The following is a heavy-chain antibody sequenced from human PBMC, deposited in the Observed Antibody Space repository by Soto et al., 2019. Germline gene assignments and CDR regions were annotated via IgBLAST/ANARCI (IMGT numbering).Heavy chain of an antibody. CDR2: IYHSGST. CDR3: ARAAMGVSSWPFDY. Sequence: QVQLQESGPGLVKPSRILSVTCAVSGGSISSSNWWSWVRQRPGKGLEWIGEIYHSGSTNYNPSLKSRVAISVDKSKNQFSLKLSSVTAADTAVYYCARAAMGVSSWPFDYWGQGTLVTVSS. CDR1: GGSISSSNW. J-gene: IGHJ4*02. V-gene: IGHV4-4*02. D-gene: IGHD6-13*01.